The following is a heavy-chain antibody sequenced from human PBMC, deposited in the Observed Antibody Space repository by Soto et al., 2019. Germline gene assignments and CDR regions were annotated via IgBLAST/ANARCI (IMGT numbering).Heavy chain of an antibody. CDR3: ARFLWSDTSLYYFDY. V-gene: IGHV2-5*02. CDR1: GFSLTVSGVG. CDR2: IYWDDDK. D-gene: IGHD3-3*01. Sequence: SGPTLVNPTQTLTLTCTFSGFSLTVSGVGVDWIRQPPGKALQWLALIYWDDDKRYSPSLKSRLTISKDTSKNQVALTVTNMDPVDTATYYCARFLWSDTSLYYFDYWGQGTLVTVSS. J-gene: IGHJ4*02.